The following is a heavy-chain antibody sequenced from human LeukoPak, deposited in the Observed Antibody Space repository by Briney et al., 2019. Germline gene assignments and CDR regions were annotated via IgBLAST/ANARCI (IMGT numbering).Heavy chain of an antibody. CDR2: INHSGYT. J-gene: IGHJ4*02. D-gene: IGHD4-17*01. Sequence: SETLSLTCAVSGVSFNDYYWSWVRQTPGKGLEWIGEINHSGYTNDSPSLKSRVTLSIDTSRKQYSLNLRSVTVADTGIYYCTRMTTGHDYWGQGTPVTVSS. V-gene: IGHV4-34*01. CDR1: GVSFNDYY. CDR3: TRMTTGHDY.